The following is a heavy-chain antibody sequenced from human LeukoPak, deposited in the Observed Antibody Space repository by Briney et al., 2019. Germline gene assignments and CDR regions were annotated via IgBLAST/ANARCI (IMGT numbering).Heavy chain of an antibody. Sequence: ASVKVSCKASGYTFTGYYLHWVRQAPGQGLEWMGWIYPNTGGTKSTQKFQDRVSMTRDTSITTAYMEINRLTSDDTAVYYCAREPGTATGYWGQGTLVTVSS. CDR2: IYPNTGGT. V-gene: IGHV1-2*02. CDR1: GYTFTGYY. J-gene: IGHJ4*02. D-gene: IGHD1-1*01. CDR3: AREPGTATGY.